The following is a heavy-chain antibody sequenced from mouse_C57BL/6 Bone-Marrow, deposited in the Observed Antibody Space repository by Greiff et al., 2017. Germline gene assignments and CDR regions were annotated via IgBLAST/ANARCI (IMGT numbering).Heavy chain of an antibody. V-gene: IGHV1-69*01. Sequence: QVQLQQPGAELVMPGASVKLSCKASGYTFTSYWMHWVKQRPGQGLEWIGEIDPPDSYTNYNQKFKGKSTLTVDKSSSTAYMQLSSLTSEDSAVYYWAKWEFYLDYWGQGTTLTVSS. J-gene: IGHJ2*01. D-gene: IGHD4-1*01. CDR2: IDPPDSYT. CDR1: GYTFTSYW. CDR3: AKWEFYLDY.